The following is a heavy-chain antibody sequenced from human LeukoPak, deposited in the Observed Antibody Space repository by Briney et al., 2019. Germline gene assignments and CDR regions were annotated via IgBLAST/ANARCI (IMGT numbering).Heavy chain of an antibody. J-gene: IGHJ4*02. CDR1: GFTFGSYA. Sequence: GGSLRLSCSASGFTFGSYAMHWVRQAPGKGLEWVAVISYDGSNKYYADSVKGRFTISRDNSKNTLYLQMGSLRGEDMAVYYCARVGKTSSAYWGQGTLVTVSS. V-gene: IGHV3-30-3*01. CDR3: ARVGKTSSAY. CDR2: ISYDGSNK.